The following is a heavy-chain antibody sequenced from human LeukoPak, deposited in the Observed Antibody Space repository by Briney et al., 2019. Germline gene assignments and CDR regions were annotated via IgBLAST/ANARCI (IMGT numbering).Heavy chain of an antibody. CDR2: ISSSSSYT. D-gene: IGHD5-18*01. CDR3: ARDGYSSDYFDY. J-gene: IGHJ4*02. CDR1: GFTFSSYS. Sequence: PGGSLRLSCAASGFTFSSYSMNWVRQAPGKGPEWVSSISSSSSYTYYADSVKGRFTISRDNAKNSLYLQMNSLRAEDTAVYYCARDGYSSDYFDYWGQGTLVTVSS. V-gene: IGHV3-21*01.